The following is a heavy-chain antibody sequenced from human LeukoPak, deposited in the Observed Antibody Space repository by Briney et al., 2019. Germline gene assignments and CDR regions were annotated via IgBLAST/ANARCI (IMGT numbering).Heavy chain of an antibody. CDR1: GFTFSSYS. D-gene: IGHD4-11*01. V-gene: IGHV3-48*01. CDR3: ARDGPYSNYELYCYYYMDV. J-gene: IGHJ6*03. Sequence: GGSLRLSCAASGFTFSSYSMTWVRQAPGKGLEWVSYISSSSSTIYYADSVKGRFTISRDNAKNSLYLQMNSLRAEDTAVYYCARDGPYSNYELYCYYYMDVWGKGTTVTISS. CDR2: ISSSSSTI.